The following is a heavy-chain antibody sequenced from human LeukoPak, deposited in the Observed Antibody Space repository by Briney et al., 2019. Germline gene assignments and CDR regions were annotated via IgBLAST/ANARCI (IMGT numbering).Heavy chain of an antibody. D-gene: IGHD3-22*01. V-gene: IGHV3-23*01. CDR2: ISGSGGST. CDR3: AKDSGSGSGYEGGDY. Sequence: GGPLRLSCEASEFILSSYAMSWVRQAPGKGLEWVSAISGSGGSTYYADSVKGRFTISRDNPKNTLYLQMNSLRAEDTAVYYCAKDSGSGSGYEGGDYWGQGTLVTVSS. J-gene: IGHJ4*02. CDR1: EFILSSYA.